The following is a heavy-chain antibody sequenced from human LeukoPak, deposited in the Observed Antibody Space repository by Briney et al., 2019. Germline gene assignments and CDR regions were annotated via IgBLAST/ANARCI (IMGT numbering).Heavy chain of an antibody. Sequence: GGSLRLSCVGSGFSLSGDWMTWVRQAPGTGLEWVANIKEDGGETYYVDSVKGRFPISRDNAKTSQYLQMNNLRAEDTAVYFCARPVNRLFLFWGPGTLVTVSS. CDR3: ARPVNRLFLF. CDR1: GFSLSGDW. J-gene: IGHJ4*02. CDR2: IKEDGGET. D-gene: IGHD2-21*01. V-gene: IGHV3-7*01.